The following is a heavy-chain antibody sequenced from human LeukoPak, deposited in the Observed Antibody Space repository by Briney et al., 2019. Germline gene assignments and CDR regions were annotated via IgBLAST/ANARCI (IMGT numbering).Heavy chain of an antibody. Sequence: GESLKISCKGSGYILTSYWIGWVRQMPGKGLEWMGIIYPGDSDTRYSPSFQGQVTISADKSISTAYLQWSSLKASDTAMYYCARRDNDFWSGYNNWFDPWGQGTLVTVSS. V-gene: IGHV5-51*01. CDR3: ARRDNDFWSGYNNWFDP. J-gene: IGHJ5*02. CDR2: IYPGDSDT. D-gene: IGHD3-3*01. CDR1: GYILTSYW.